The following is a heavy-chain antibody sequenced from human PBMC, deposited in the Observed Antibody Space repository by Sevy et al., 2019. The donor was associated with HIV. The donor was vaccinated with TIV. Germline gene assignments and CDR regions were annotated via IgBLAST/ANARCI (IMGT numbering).Heavy chain of an antibody. CDR3: ARGDYYDRSGFYIDAFDV. Sequence: GGSLRLSCAASGFTFSRYWMSWVRQAPGKGLEWVGNVKEDGSEKYYGDSVKGRFTISRDNAKNSLFLQMKSLRAEDTAVYYCARGDYYDRSGFYIDAFDVRGQGTMVTVSS. J-gene: IGHJ3*01. D-gene: IGHD3-22*01. V-gene: IGHV3-7*04. CDR2: VKEDGSEK. CDR1: GFTFSRYW.